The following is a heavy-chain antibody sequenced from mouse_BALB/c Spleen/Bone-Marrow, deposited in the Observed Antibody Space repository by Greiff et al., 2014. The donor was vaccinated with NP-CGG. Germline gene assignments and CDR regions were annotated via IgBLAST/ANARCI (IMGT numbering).Heavy chain of an antibody. J-gene: IGHJ2*01. Sequence: VQLVESXAELARPGASVRMSCKASGYSFTSFTMHWLKQRPGQGLEWIAYIVPSSAYSNYNQKFKDKATLSADRSSSTAYMQLSSLTSKDSAVYYWAREGSYDGCSGHFDFWGPGTTLTVSS. D-gene: IGHD2-3*01. CDR1: GYSFTSFT. V-gene: IGHV1-4*01. CDR3: AREGSYDGCSGHFDF. CDR2: IVPSSAYS.